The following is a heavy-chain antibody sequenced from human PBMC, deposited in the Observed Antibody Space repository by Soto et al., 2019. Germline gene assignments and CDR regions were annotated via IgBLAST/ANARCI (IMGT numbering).Heavy chain of an antibody. V-gene: IGHV4-59*01. CDR2: IYYSGST. CDR3: AREITGTGFDY. D-gene: IGHD1-7*01. CDR1: GGSISSYY. Sequence: SETLSLTCTVSGGSISSYYWSWIRQPPGKGLEWIGYIYYSGSTNYNPSLKSRVTISVDTSKNQFSLKLSSVTAADTAVYYCAREITGTGFDYWGQGTLVTVSS. J-gene: IGHJ4*02.